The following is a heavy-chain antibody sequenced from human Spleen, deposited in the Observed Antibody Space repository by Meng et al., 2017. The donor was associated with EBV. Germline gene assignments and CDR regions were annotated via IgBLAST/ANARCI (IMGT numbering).Heavy chain of an antibody. D-gene: IGHD6-13*01. V-gene: IGHV1-18*01. J-gene: IGHJ4*02. CDR3: ARGGRDSSSWFFDY. Sequence: QIKVVQAGAEMKKPGASVKVSCKASGYSFLSYGVSWARQAPGQGLEWMGWISGYNANTNFAQKFQGRVIMTTDTSTSTAYMELRSLRSGDTAVYYCARGGRDSSSWFFDYWGQGTLVTVSS. CDR2: ISGYNANT. CDR1: GYSFLSYG.